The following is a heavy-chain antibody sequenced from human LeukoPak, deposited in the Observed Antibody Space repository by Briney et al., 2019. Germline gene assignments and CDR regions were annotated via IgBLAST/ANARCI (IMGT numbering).Heavy chain of an antibody. J-gene: IGHJ4*02. CDR2: INPNSGDS. CDR1: GYTFTSND. V-gene: IGHV1-8*03. Sequence: ASVKVSCKASGYTFTSNDINWVRQAPGQGPEWMGRINPNSGDSGFAQKFRGRVTITRDTSISTAYMELSSLRSDDTAVYYCARHLRTTFDYWGQGTLVTVSS. D-gene: IGHD4-17*01. CDR3: ARHLRTTFDY.